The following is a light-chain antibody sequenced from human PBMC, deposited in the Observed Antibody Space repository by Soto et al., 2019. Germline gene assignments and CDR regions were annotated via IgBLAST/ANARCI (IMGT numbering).Light chain of an antibody. CDR2: EVN. CDR1: TSDVGGYNY. Sequence: QSALTQPPSASGSPGQSVTISCTGTTSDVGGYNYVSWYQLHPDKVPKLIIYEVNKRPSGVPDRFSGSKSGSTASLTVSGLQAEDEADYYCGSYTSSSNYVFGSGTKLTVL. V-gene: IGLV2-8*01. CDR3: GSYTSSSNYV. J-gene: IGLJ1*01.